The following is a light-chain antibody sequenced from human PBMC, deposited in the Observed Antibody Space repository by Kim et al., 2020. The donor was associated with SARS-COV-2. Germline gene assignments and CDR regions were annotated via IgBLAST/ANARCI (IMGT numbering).Light chain of an antibody. V-gene: IGLV3-1*01. CDR1: KLGDKY. CDR2: QDS. Sequence: VAVSPGQTASITCSGDKLGDKYACWYQQKTGQSPVLVIYQDSKRPSGIPERFSGSNSGNTATLTISGTQAMDEADYYCQAWDSSARFGGGTQLTVL. J-gene: IGLJ2*01. CDR3: QAWDSSAR.